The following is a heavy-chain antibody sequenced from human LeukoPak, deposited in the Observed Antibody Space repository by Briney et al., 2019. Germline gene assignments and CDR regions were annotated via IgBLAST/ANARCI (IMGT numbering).Heavy chain of an antibody. CDR1: GDSVSSNSAA. CDR2: TYYRSKWFT. CDR3: ARDEDGYNYGFDP. Sequence: SQTLSLTCGISGDSVSSNSAAWNWIRQSPSRGLEWLGRTYYRSKWFTNSAPSVKSRITINPDTSKNQFSLQLNSVTPEDTAVYYCARDEDGYNYGFDPWGQGTLVTVSS. D-gene: IGHD5-24*01. V-gene: IGHV6-1*01. J-gene: IGHJ5*02.